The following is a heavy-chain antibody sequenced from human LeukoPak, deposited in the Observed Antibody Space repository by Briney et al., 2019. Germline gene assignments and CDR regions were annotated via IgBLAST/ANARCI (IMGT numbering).Heavy chain of an antibody. CDR3: ARDIGSGAVRYGMDV. D-gene: IGHD3-10*01. CDR2: ISSSSSYI. V-gene: IGHV3-21*01. J-gene: IGHJ6*02. Sequence: GGSLRLSCAASGFTFSSYSMNWVRQAPGKGLEWVSSISSSSSYIYYADSVKGRFTISRDNAKNSLYLQMNSLRAEDTAVYYCARDIGSGAVRYGMDVWGQGTTVTVSS. CDR1: GFTFSSYS.